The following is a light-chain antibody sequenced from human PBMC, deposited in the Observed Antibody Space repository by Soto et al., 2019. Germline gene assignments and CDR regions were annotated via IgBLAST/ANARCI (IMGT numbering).Light chain of an antibody. CDR3: SSYTTSNTRQIV. V-gene: IGLV2-14*03. J-gene: IGLJ1*01. CDR2: DVT. CDR1: SSDVDGYNY. Sequence: SVLTQPASVSGSPGQSITISCTGTSSDVDGYNYVSWYQHHPGKAPKLIIYDVTNRPSGVSNPFSGSKSGNTASLTISGLQPEDEADYYCSSYTTSNTRQIVFGTGTKVTVL.